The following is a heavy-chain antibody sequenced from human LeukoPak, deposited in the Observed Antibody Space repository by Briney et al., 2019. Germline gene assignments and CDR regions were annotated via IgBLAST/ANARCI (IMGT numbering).Heavy chain of an antibody. Sequence: ASVKVSCKASGYTFTTYGISWVRQAPGQGLEWMGWISAYYGNTNYAQKLQGRVTMTTDTSTNTAYMELRSLRSDDTAVYYCARAPLVGAKGAFDIWGQGTMVTVSS. J-gene: IGHJ3*02. CDR2: ISAYYGNT. V-gene: IGHV1-18*01. D-gene: IGHD1-26*01. CDR3: ARAPLVGAKGAFDI. CDR1: GYTFTTYG.